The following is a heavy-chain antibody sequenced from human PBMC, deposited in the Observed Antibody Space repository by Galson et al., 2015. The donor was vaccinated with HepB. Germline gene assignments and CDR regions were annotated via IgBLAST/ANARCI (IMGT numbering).Heavy chain of an antibody. D-gene: IGHD3-10*01. CDR2: IDPSDSYT. CDR1: GYSFTSYW. Sequence: QSGAEVKKPGESLRISCKGSGYSFTSYWISWVRQMPGKGLEWMGRIDPSDSYTNYSPSFQGHVTISADKSISTAYLQWSSLKASDTAMYYCARPGRGYYGSGSYPLDYWGQGTLVTVSS. J-gene: IGHJ4*02. V-gene: IGHV5-10-1*01. CDR3: ARPGRGYYGSGSYPLDY.